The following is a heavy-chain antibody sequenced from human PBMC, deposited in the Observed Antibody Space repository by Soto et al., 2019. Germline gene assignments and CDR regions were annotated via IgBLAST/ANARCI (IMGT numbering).Heavy chain of an antibody. CDR1: GGSISSGDYY. CDR2: IYYNGGT. Sequence: QVQLQESGPGLVKPSQTLSLTCSVSGGSISSGDYYWSWIRQPPGEGLEWIGYIYYNGGTSYNPSLKSRVIRSVDTSKNQFSLKVTSVTAAVTAVYYCATILGSASGWFDPWCQGTLVTVSS. D-gene: IGHD2-21*01. V-gene: IGHV4-30-4*01. CDR3: ATILGSASGWFDP. J-gene: IGHJ5*02.